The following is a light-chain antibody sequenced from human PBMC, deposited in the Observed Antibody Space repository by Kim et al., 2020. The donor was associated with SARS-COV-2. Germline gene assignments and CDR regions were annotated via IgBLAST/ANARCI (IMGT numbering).Light chain of an antibody. J-gene: IGLJ1*01. CDR2: LNSDGSH. CDR1: SGTSSYA. V-gene: IGLV4-69*01. Sequence: SGTVTCAMSSGTSSYAIVWHQQQPEKSPRYLMKLNSDGSHSKGDGIPDRFSGSSSGAERYLTISSLQSEDEADYYCQTWGTGLGVFGTGTKVTVL. CDR3: QTWGTGLGV.